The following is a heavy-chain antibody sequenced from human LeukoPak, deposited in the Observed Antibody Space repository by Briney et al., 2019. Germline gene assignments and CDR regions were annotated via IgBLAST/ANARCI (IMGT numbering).Heavy chain of an antibody. CDR3: ARRGAGGGIPLDY. V-gene: IGHV4-59*08. D-gene: IGHD1-26*01. Sequence: PSETLSLTCTVSGASISSYYWSWIRQPPGKGLEWIGYFYYSGTTKCNPSLESRVTILVDTYRNQFSLTLNSVPAADTAVYYCARRGAGGGIPLDYWGPGALVTVSS. CDR1: GASISSYY. J-gene: IGHJ4*02. CDR2: FYYSGTT.